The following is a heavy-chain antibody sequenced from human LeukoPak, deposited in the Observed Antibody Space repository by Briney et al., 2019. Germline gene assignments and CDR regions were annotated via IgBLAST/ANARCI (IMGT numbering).Heavy chain of an antibody. D-gene: IGHD3-16*01. J-gene: IGHJ5*02. Sequence: GASVKVSCKASGYTFTSYGISWVRQAPGQGLEWMGWISAYNGNTNYAQKLQGRVTMTTDTSTSTAYMELRSLRSDDTAVYYCARDLLGTFYRVKTDNWFDPWGQGTLVTVSS. V-gene: IGHV1-18*01. CDR3: ARDLLGTFYRVKTDNWFDP. CDR2: ISAYNGNT. CDR1: GYTFTSYG.